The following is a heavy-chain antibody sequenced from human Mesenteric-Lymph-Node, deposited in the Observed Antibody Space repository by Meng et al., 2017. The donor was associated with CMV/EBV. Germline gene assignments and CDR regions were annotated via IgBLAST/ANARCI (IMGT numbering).Heavy chain of an antibody. D-gene: IGHD2-2*01. CDR1: FTGYY. CDR3: ARDGRFCGSASCSALNYFDY. J-gene: IGHJ4*02. CDR2: INPDSGGT. Sequence: FTGYYRDWVRRAPGQGLEWMGRINPDSGGTNYAQKIQGRVTMTRATSISTAYMELSRLRSDDTAVYYCARDGRFCGSASCSALNYFDYWGQGTLVTVSS. V-gene: IGHV1-2*06.